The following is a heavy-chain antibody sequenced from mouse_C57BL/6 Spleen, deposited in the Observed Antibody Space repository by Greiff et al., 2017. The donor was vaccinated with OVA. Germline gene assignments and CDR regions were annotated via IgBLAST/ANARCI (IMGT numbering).Heavy chain of an antibody. CDR1: GFTFSSYA. CDR3: ASPSTTVVEGYCDV. V-gene: IGHV5-4*03. CDR2: ISDGGSYT. J-gene: IGHJ1*03. Sequence: EVKLVESGGGLVKPGGSLKLSCAASGFTFSSYAMSWVRQTPEKRLEWVATISDGGSYTYYPDNVQGRFTISRDNAKNNLYLQMSHLKSEDTAMYYCASPSTTVVEGYCDVWGTGTTVTVSS. D-gene: IGHD1-1*01.